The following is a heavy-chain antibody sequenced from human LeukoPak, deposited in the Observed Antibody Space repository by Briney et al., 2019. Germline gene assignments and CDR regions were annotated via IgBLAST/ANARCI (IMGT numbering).Heavy chain of an antibody. J-gene: IGHJ4*02. CDR1: GYSLSSVYY. D-gene: IGHD5-18*01. CDR3: ARDSGYSYGAMVAY. CDR2: IYHSGST. V-gene: IGHV4-38-2*02. Sequence: SGTLSFTCAVSGYSLSSVYYWGWIRQPTRKGREWIGSIYHSGSTYYNPSLKSRVTISVDTSKNQFSLKLSSVTAADTGVYYCARDSGYSYGAMVAYWREATLATVP.